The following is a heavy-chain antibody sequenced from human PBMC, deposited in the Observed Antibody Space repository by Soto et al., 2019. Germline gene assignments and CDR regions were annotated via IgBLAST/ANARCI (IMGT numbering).Heavy chain of an antibody. CDR1: CGSITDYY. CDR2: IHSSGIT. J-gene: IGHJ4*02. Sequence: VQLQESGPGLVKPSETLSLACTVSCGSITDYYWTWIRQPAGKELECLGRIHSSGITNYNPSLKSRVTMSVDTGKNQFSLKLSSVTAADTSVYYCATVAGSFFDYWGQGSLGTVSS. V-gene: IGHV4-4*07. D-gene: IGHD1-26*01. CDR3: ATVAGSFFDY.